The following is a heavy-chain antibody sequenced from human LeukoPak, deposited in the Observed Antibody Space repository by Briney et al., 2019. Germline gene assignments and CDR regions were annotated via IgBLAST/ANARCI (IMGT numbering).Heavy chain of an antibody. Sequence: GGSLRLSCAASGFTFSSYAMSWVRQAPGKGLEWVSVISSGSGGTTFYADSVKGRFTISRDNSKNTLYMQMNSLRAEDTAVYYCAKGVQSSGRFDPWGQGTLVTVSS. D-gene: IGHD3-10*02. J-gene: IGHJ5*02. CDR1: GFTFSSYA. CDR3: AKGVQSSGRFDP. V-gene: IGHV3-23*01. CDR2: ISSGSGGTT.